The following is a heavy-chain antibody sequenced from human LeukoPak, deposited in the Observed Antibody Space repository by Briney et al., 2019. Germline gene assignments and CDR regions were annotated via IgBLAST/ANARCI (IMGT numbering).Heavy chain of an antibody. CDR1: GGSISSYY. V-gene: IGHV4-59*01. CDR2: IYYSGST. Sequence: SETLSLTCTVSGGSISSYYWSWIRQPPGKGLEWIGYIYYSGSTNYNPSLKSRVTISVDTSKNQFSLKLSSVTAADTAVYYCARRVDLWSGYSEWGQGTLVTVSS. J-gene: IGHJ4*02. CDR3: ARRVDLWSGYSE. D-gene: IGHD3-3*01.